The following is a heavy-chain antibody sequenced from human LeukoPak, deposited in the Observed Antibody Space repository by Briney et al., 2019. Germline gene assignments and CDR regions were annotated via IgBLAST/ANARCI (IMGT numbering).Heavy chain of an antibody. J-gene: IGHJ6*02. CDR2: INSDGSST. V-gene: IGHV3-74*01. D-gene: IGHD4/OR15-4a*01. CDR3: ARRGADYGMDV. CDR1: GFTFSSYW. Sequence: GGSLRLSCAASGFTFSSYWMHWVRHAPGKGLVWVSRINSDGSSTSYADSVKGRFTISRDNAKNTLYLQMNSLRAEDTAVYYCARRGADYGMDVWGQGTTVTVSS.